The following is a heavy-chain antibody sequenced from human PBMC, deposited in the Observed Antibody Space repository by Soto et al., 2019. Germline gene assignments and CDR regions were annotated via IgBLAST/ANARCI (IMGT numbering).Heavy chain of an antibody. J-gene: IGHJ5*02. CDR1: GYTFTTYA. CDR3: ARDGQLGHNWFDP. CDR2: INAGNGNT. V-gene: IGHV1-3*01. Sequence: QVQLVQSGAEVKKPGASVKVSCKASGYTFTTYAMHWVRQAPGQRLEWMGWINAGNGNTKYSQKFQGRVTITRDTSASTAYMELSNLRSEDTAVYYCARDGQLGHNWFDPWGQGTLVTVSS. D-gene: IGHD6-6*01.